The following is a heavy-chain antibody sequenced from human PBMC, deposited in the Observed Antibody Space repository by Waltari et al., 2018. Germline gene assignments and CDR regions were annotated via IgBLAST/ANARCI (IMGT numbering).Heavy chain of an antibody. J-gene: IGHJ6*02. V-gene: IGHV4-39*02. Sequence: QLQLQESGPGLVKPSETLSLTCTVSGGSISSSTYYWGWIRQPPGKGLECIGGINYSGTTYYIPSLKSRVTISIDTSTNQCSLDLNSVTAADTAVYYCAREPGPYYYGMDVWGQGTTVTVSS. D-gene: IGHD7-27*01. CDR3: AREPGPYYYGMDV. CDR2: INYSGTT. CDR1: GGSISSSTYY.